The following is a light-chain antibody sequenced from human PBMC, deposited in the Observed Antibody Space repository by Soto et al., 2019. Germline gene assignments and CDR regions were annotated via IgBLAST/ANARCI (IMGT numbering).Light chain of an antibody. CDR3: TSYTTTNTPYV. CDR1: SSDIGGYNY. V-gene: IGLV2-14*01. CDR2: EVT. Sequence: QSALTQPASVSGSPGQSITISCTGTSSDIGGYNYVSWYQQHPGKVPKLMIFEVTVRPSGVSHRFSGSKSGNSASLTISGLQAEDEADYYCTSYTTTNTPYVFGSGTKLTVL. J-gene: IGLJ1*01.